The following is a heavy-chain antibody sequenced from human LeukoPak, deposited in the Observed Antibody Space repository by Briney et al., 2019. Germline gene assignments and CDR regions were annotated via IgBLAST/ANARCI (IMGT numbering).Heavy chain of an antibody. D-gene: IGHD2-15*01. CDR3: AVADCSGGSCYSAQFDY. CDR1: GYTFTGYY. V-gene: IGHV1-2*02. J-gene: IGHJ4*02. Sequence: ASVKVSCKASGYTFTGYYMHWVRQAPGQGLEWMGWINPHSGGTNYAQKFQGRVTMTRDTSISTAYMELSRLRSDDTAVYYCAVADCSGGSCYSAQFDYWGQGTLVTVSS. CDR2: INPHSGGT.